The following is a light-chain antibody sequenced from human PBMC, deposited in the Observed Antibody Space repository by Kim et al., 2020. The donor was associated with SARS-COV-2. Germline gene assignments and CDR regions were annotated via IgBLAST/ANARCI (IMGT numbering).Light chain of an antibody. CDR3: QQYSDWPRT. V-gene: IGKV3-15*01. Sequence: EIVMTQSPATLSVSPGERATLSCRASQSITTNLGWYQQKPGQAPRLLIYGASTRATGIPARFSGSGSGTEFTLTITSLQSEDFAVHYCQQYSDWPRTFGQGTKLEI. J-gene: IGKJ2*01. CDR1: QSITTN. CDR2: GAS.